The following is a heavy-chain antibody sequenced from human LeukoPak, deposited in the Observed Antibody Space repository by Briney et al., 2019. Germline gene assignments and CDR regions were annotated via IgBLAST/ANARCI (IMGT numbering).Heavy chain of an antibody. CDR3: AKNAAGIVLMIYPPLDS. D-gene: IGHD2-8*01. V-gene: IGHV3-23*01. J-gene: IGHJ4*02. CDR2: LSGSGGST. Sequence: GESLRLSWAASVATFGMYAMSWVRKAPWKGLEWVSTLSGSGGSTYYADSVKGRFTISGDESKNTLSLQMNSLRPEDTAVYYCAKNAAGIVLMIYPPLDSWGQGTLVTVSS. CDR1: VATFGMYA.